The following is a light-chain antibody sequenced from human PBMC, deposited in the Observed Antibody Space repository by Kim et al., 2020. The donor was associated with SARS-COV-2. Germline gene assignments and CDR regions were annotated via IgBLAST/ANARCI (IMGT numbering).Light chain of an antibody. V-gene: IGLV7-43*01. CDR3: LLNYGGPWV. J-gene: IGLJ3*02. CDR2: RTS. CDR1: TGADTSAHN. Sequence: PGGTGTPTCASSTGADTSAHNANWFQQKPGQAPRSLIHRTSNRHSWTPARFSGSLLGDKAALTLSRVQPEDEADYYCLLNYGGPWVFGGGTQLTVL.